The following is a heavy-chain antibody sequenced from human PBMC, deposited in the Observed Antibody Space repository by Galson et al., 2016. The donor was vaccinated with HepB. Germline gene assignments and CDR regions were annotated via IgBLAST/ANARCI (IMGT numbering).Heavy chain of an antibody. CDR1: GASINNGGYS. CDR2: IYYSGST. CDR3: ASGYNYGFPLDF. Sequence: TLSLTCDVSGASINNGGYSWNWIRQPPGKGLEWIGYIYYSGSTNYNPSLKSRVTISMDRSKNQISLKLNSVTAADTAFYYCASGYNYGFPLDFWGQGTLVTVSS. V-gene: IGHV4-30-2*01. D-gene: IGHD5-18*01. J-gene: IGHJ4*02.